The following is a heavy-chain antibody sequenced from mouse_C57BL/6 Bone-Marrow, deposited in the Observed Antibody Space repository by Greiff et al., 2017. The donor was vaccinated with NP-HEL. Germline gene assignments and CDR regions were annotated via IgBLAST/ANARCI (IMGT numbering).Heavy chain of an antibody. CDR2: IYPGDGDT. V-gene: IGHV1-80*01. D-gene: IGHD1-1*01. Sequence: QVQLKESGAELVKPGASVKISCKASGFAFSGYWMNWVKQRPGKGLEWIGQIYPGDGDTKYNGKFKGKATLTADKSSNPAYLQVSSLTSADSAVYFCAREYYGSSRFGYDMDYWGQGTSVTVSS. CDR1: GFAFSGYW. CDR3: AREYYGSSRFGYDMDY. J-gene: IGHJ4*01.